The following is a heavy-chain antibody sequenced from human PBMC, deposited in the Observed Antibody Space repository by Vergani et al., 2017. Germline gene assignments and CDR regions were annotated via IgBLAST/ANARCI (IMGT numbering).Heavy chain of an antibody. CDR3: AADSGMATITGWYFDL. J-gene: IGHJ2*01. CDR2: IHTSGST. V-gene: IGHV4-61*02. Sequence: QVQLQESGPGLVKPSQTLSLTCTVSGGSINSHNYYWSWIRQPAGKGLEWIGRIHTSGSTNYNPSLKSRVTMSEDTSKNQFSLNLTSVTAADTAVYFCAADSGMATITGWYFDLWGRGTLVTVSS. D-gene: IGHD5-24*01. CDR1: GGSINSHNYY.